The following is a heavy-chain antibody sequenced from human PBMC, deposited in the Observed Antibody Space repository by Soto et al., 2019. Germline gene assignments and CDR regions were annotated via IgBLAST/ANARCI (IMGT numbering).Heavy chain of an antibody. CDR1: GFTFSSYW. J-gene: IGHJ4*02. CDR3: ARAPPREPPAMAYFDY. Sequence: GGSLRLSCAASGFTFSSYWMSWVRQAPGKGPEWVANIKQDGSETYYVDSVKGRFTISRDNAKNSLSLQMNSLRAEDTAVYYCARAPPREPPAMAYFDYWGQGTLVTVSS. D-gene: IGHD2-2*01. V-gene: IGHV3-7*05. CDR2: IKQDGSET.